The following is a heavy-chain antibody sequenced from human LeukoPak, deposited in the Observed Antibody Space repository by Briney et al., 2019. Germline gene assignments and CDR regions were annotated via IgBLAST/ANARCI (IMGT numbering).Heavy chain of an antibody. CDR1: GYRFATSW. Sequence: LGESLKISCKGSGYRFATSWIAWVRQMPGKGLEWMGSIYPDDSDIRYSPSFEGQVTFSVDKSISTAYLQWSSLRASDTAIYYCARGAYGSGSSYNYYGMDVWGQGTPVTVSS. D-gene: IGHD3-10*01. J-gene: IGHJ6*02. V-gene: IGHV5-51*01. CDR3: ARGAYGSGSSYNYYGMDV. CDR2: IYPDDSDI.